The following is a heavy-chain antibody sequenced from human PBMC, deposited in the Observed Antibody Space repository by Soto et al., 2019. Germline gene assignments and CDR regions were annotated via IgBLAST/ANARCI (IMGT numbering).Heavy chain of an antibody. J-gene: IGHJ5*02. CDR3: AHYVSTSPAGWFAP. V-gene: IGHV2-5*02. Sequence: QITLKESGPTLVKPTQTLTLTCTFSGLSLSTSGEAVGWIRQPPGKALEWLALIYWDDDKRYNPTLKTRLTITKDTSKTQVVLTLTTMDPVDTATYYCAHYVSTSPAGWFAPWGQGILVTVSS. CDR1: GLSLSTSGEA. D-gene: IGHD3-10*02. CDR2: IYWDDDK.